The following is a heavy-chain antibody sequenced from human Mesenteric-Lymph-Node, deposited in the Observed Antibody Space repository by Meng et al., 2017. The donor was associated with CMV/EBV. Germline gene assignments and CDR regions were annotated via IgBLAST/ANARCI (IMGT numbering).Heavy chain of an antibody. Sequence: SETLSLTCAVYGGSFSGYYWSWIRQLPGKGLEWIGYIYYSGSTNYNPSLKSRVTISVDTSKNQFSLKLSSVTAADTAVYYFARVMGRGNGWYLNAFDIWGQGTMVTVSS. V-gene: IGHV4-59*01. CDR1: GGSFSGYY. J-gene: IGHJ3*02. CDR2: IYYSGST. D-gene: IGHD6-19*01. CDR3: ARVMGRGNGWYLNAFDI.